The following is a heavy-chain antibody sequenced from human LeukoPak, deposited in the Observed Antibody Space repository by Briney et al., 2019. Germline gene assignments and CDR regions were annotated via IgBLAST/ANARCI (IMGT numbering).Heavy chain of an antibody. CDR1: GGTFSSSA. J-gene: IGHJ3*02. CDR2: IIPIFGTA. CDR3: ARAPYYYDSSGYSHDAFDI. Sequence: ASVKVSCKASGGTFSSSAISWVRQAPGQGLEWMGGIIPIFGTANYAQKFQGRVTITTDESTSTAYMELSSLRSEDTAVYYCARAPYYYDSSGYSHDAFDIRGQGTMVTVSS. V-gene: IGHV1-69*05. D-gene: IGHD3-22*01.